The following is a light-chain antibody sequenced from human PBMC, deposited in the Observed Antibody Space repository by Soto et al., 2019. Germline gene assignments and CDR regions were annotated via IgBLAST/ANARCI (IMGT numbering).Light chain of an antibody. Sequence: AIRVTQSPSSFSASTGDRVTITCRASQVNCSYLAWYQQTPSKAPKLLIYAATTLQSGNPPIFRGSTSVTDFTLTIYFLQTQDFATYYCQQYYSYPRTFSQGTKVDIK. V-gene: IGKV1-8*01. CDR1: QVNCSY. CDR3: QQYYSYPRT. CDR2: AAT. J-gene: IGKJ1*01.